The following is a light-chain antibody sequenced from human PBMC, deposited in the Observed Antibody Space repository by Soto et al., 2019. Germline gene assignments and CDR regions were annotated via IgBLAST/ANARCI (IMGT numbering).Light chain of an antibody. CDR3: SSDRSDKTRV. CDR1: SSDIGNYDY. CDR2: DVS. Sequence: QSVLTQPASVSGSPGQSITISCTGTSSDIGNYDYVSWYQQHPGKAPKLIIYDVSDRPSGVSHRFSGSKSGNTDSLTISGRQPEDEADYHCSSDRSDKTRVFGGGTKVTVL. J-gene: IGLJ3*02. V-gene: IGLV2-14*03.